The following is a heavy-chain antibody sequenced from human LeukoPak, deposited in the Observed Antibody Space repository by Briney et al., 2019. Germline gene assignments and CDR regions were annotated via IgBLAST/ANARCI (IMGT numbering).Heavy chain of an antibody. CDR2: IYSGGST. D-gene: IGHD3-22*01. CDR3: ARRYYYDSSGPFDY. Sequence: PGGCLRLSCAASGFTVSSNYMSWVRQAPGKGLEWVSVIYSGGSTYYADSVKGRFTISRDNSKNTLYLQMNSLRAEDTAVYYCARRYYYDSSGPFDYWGQGTLVTVSS. CDR1: GFTVSSNY. J-gene: IGHJ4*02. V-gene: IGHV3-53*01.